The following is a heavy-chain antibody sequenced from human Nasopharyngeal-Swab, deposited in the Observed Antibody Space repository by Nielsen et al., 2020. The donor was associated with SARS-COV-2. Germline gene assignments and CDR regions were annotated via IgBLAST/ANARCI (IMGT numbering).Heavy chain of an antibody. J-gene: IGHJ4*02. D-gene: IGHD4-17*01. Sequence: GESLKISCAASGFSFGYYAMNWVRQAPGKGLEWVSIISNSGGSTYYADSVKGRFNVSSENSKNTLFLQMNSLRAEDTAIYYWEKDGLYGADPFEDWGQGTLVTVSS. V-gene: IGHV3-23*01. CDR2: ISNSGGST. CDR3: EKDGLYGADPFED. CDR1: GFSFGYYA.